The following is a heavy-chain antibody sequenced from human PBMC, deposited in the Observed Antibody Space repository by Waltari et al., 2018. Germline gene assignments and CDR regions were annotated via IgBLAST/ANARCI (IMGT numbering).Heavy chain of an antibody. J-gene: IGHJ4*02. D-gene: IGHD2-15*01. CDR3: AKDESCSVGNCWDYFDH. CDR2: ISGSGESI. Sequence: EVQLVESGGGLVQPGGSLRVSCAASGFTFNSYVMSWVRQAPGKGLEWVSGISGSGESIYYADSVKGRFTISRDNSKNMLYLQMNSLRVEDTAVYYCAKDESCSVGNCWDYFDHWGQGTLVTVSS. CDR1: GFTFNSYV. V-gene: IGHV3-23*04.